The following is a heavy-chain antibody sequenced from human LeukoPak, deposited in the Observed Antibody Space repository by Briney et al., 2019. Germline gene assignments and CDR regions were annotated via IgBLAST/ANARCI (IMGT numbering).Heavy chain of an antibody. CDR3: ARAGITMVRGVDYFDY. D-gene: IGHD3-10*01. CDR1: GGTFSRND. V-gene: IGHV1-2*02. Sequence: ASVKVSCKASGGTFSRNDISWVRQAPGQGLEWMGWINPNSGGTNYAQKFQGRVTITRDTSISTAYMELSRLRSDDTAVYYCARAGITMVRGVDYFDYWGQGTLVTVSS. CDR2: INPNSGGT. J-gene: IGHJ4*02.